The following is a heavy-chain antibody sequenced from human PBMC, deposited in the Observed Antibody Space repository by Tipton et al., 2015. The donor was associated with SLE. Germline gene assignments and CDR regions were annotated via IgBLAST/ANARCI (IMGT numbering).Heavy chain of an antibody. CDR1: GYTFTSYG. D-gene: IGHD3-9*01. V-gene: IGHV1-18*04. J-gene: IGHJ3*02. CDR3: ARTYYDILTGYPQDAFDI. CDR2: ISAYNGNT. Sequence: QSGAEVKKPGASVKVSCKASGYTFTSYGISWVRQAPGQGLEWMGWISAYNGNTNYAQKLQGRVTMTTDTSTSTAYMELRSLRSDDTAVYYCARTYYDILTGYPQDAFDIWGQGTMVTVSS.